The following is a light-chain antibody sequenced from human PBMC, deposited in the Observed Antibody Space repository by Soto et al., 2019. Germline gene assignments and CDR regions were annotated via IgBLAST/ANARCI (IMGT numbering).Light chain of an antibody. CDR1: QSVSSY. CDR3: QQRSNWPPIT. V-gene: IGKV3-11*01. Sequence: TQSPSTLSASVGDRATLSCRASQSVSSYLTWYQQKPGQAPRILIYDASNRATGIPARFSGSGSGTDFTLTISSLEPEDFAVYYCQQRSNWPPITFGQGTRLEIK. J-gene: IGKJ5*01. CDR2: DAS.